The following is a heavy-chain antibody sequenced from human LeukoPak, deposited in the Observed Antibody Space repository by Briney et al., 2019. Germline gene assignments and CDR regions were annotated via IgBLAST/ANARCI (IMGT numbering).Heavy chain of an antibody. Sequence: ASVKVSCKASGYTFTGYYMLWVRQAPGQGLEWMGWINPNSGGTNYAQKFQGRVTMTRDTSISTAYMELSRLRSDDTAVYYCAREEDTAMVPFDYWGQGTLVTVSS. J-gene: IGHJ4*02. D-gene: IGHD5-18*01. V-gene: IGHV1-2*02. CDR3: AREEDTAMVPFDY. CDR1: GYTFTGYY. CDR2: INPNSGGT.